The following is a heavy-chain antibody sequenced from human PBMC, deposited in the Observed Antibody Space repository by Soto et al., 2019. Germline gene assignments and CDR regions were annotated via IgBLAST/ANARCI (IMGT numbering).Heavy chain of an antibody. CDR1: GGSISRNYYY. J-gene: IGHJ4*02. D-gene: IGHD1-26*01. CDR2: IYYSGST. V-gene: IGHV4-39*01. CDR3: ARTSGSYLYYFDY. Sequence: QLQLQESGPGLVKPSETLSLTCTVSGGSISRNYYYWGWIRQPPGKGLEWIGSIYYSGSTYYNPSLNSRVTISVDTSKNQFSLKLSSVTAADTAVYYCARTSGSYLYYFDYWGQGTLVTFSS.